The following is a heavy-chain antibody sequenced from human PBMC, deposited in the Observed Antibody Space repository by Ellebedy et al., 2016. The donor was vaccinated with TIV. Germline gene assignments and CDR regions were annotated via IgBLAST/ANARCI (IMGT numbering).Heavy chain of an antibody. CDR2: IDWDDDK. D-gene: IGHD3-3*01. Sequence: SGPTLVXPIQTLTLTCTFSGFSLSTNTMRVSWIRQPPGKALEWLARIDWDDDKFYSTSLKTRLTISKDTSKNQVVLTMTNMDPVDTATYYCARSITIFGVVNDKKEDAFDIWGQGTMVTVSS. CDR1: GFSLSTNTMR. V-gene: IGHV2-70*04. CDR3: ARSITIFGVVNDKKEDAFDI. J-gene: IGHJ3*02.